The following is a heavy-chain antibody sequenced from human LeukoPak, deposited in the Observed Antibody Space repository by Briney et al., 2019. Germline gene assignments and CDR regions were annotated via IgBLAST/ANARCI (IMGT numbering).Heavy chain of an antibody. J-gene: IGHJ3*02. CDR3: APISVPGRYCSSTTCYFPFDI. CDR1: GYTFTGYY. CDR2: INPNSGGT. V-gene: IGHV1-2*02. D-gene: IGHD2-2*01. Sequence: ASVKVSCKASGYTFTGYYMHWVRQAPGQGLEWMGWINPNSGGTNYAQKFQGRVTMTRDTSIGTAYMDLSRLRPDDTAVYYCAPISVPGRYCSSTTCYFPFDIWGQGTMVTVSS.